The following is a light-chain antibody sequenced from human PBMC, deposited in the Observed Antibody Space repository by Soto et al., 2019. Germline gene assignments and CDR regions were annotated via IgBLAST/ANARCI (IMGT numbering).Light chain of an antibody. CDR1: QGISSY. V-gene: IGKV1-8*01. CDR3: QQYYTYPLT. J-gene: IGKJ1*01. Sequence: AIRMTQSPSSLSASTGDRVTITCRASQGISSYLAWYQQKPGKAPKVLIHTASTLQGGVPSRFSGSGSGTDFTLTISRLQSEDFATYYCQQYYTYPLTFGQGTKVEVK. CDR2: TAS.